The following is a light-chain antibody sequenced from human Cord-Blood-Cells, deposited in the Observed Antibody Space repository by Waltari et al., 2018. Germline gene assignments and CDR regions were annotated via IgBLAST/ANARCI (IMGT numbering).Light chain of an antibody. V-gene: IGLV2-14*03. CDR2: DVS. Sequence: QSALTQPASVSGSPGQSITISCTGTSSDVGGYNYASCYQHNPGKAPKLRIYDVSNRPSVVSNRFSGSKSGNTASLTISGLQAEDEADYYCSSYTSSSHVVFGGGTKLTVL. CDR1: SSDVGGYNY. J-gene: IGLJ2*01. CDR3: SSYTSSSHVV.